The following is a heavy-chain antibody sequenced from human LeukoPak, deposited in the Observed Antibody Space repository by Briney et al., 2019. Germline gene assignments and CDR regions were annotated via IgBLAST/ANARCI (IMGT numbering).Heavy chain of an antibody. J-gene: IGHJ4*02. V-gene: IGHV3-23*01. CDR2: ISGGGETT. CDR1: GFTFNNYA. D-gene: IGHD4-17*01. CDR3: ARDYADYVGYFFFDY. Sequence: PGGSLRLSCAASGFTFNNYAMHSLRQAPGKGVEGVSSISGGGETTYYADSAKGRFTISRDNSQNTLYLQMNSLRAEDTAVYYCARDYADYVGYFFFDYWGQGTLVTVSS.